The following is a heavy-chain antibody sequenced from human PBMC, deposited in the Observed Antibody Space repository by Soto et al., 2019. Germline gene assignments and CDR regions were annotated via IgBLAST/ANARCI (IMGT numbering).Heavy chain of an antibody. CDR2: IYYSGST. J-gene: IGHJ6*02. CDR1: GDSIRSYY. CDR3: ARAYGGFDNGLDV. V-gene: IGHV4-59*01. D-gene: IGHD5-12*01. Sequence: PSETLSLPCTVSGDSIRSYYWTWIRQPPGKGLELIGYIYYSGSTRYNPSLKSRVTISVDMSKNQFSLKLSSVIAADTAVYYCARAYGGFDNGLDVWGQGTAVTVSS.